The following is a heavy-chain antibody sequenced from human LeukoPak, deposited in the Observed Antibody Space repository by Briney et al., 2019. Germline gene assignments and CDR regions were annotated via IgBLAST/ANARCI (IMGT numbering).Heavy chain of an antibody. D-gene: IGHD3-10*01. Sequence: PSETLSLTCTVSGDSISSTSYYWDWIRQPPGKGLEWIGSIYNSGTTYHNPSLKSRVTISVDTSKNQFSLKVSSVTAADTAVYYCASRVYGLGSFNYWGQGTLVTVSS. CDR2: IYNSGTT. CDR3: ASRVYGLGSFNY. J-gene: IGHJ4*01. V-gene: IGHV4-39*01. CDR1: GDSISSTSYY.